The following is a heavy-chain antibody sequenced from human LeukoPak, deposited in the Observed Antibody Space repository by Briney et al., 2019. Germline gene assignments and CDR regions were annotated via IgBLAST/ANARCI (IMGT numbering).Heavy chain of an antibody. Sequence: GGSLRLSCAASGFTFSNYWMHWVRQAPGKGLVWVSRINSDGSSTSYADSVKGRFTISRDNAKNTLYLQMNSLRAEDTAVYYCARGGGGPEFDYWGQGTLVTVSS. CDR1: GFTFSNYW. V-gene: IGHV3-74*01. D-gene: IGHD1-14*01. CDR3: ARGGGGPEFDY. J-gene: IGHJ4*02. CDR2: INSDGSST.